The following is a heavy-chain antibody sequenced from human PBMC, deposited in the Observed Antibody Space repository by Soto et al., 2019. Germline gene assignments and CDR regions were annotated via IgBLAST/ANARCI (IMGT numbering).Heavy chain of an antibody. Sequence: PGGSLRLSCAASGFTFSNAWMSWVRQAPGKGLEWVGRIKSKTDGGTTDYAAPVKGRFTISRDDSKNTLYLQMNSLKTEDTAVYYRTTGVRLGPNAFDMWGPGTMLTV. CDR3: TTGVRLGPNAFDM. V-gene: IGHV3-15*01. CDR1: GFTFSNAW. D-gene: IGHD3-22*01. J-gene: IGHJ3*02. CDR2: IKSKTDGGTT.